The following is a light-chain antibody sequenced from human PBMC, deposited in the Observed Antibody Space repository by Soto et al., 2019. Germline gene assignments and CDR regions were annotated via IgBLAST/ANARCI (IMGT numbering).Light chain of an antibody. Sequence: QSALTQPASVSGSPGQSITNSCTGTSSDVGGYSYVSWYQQYPGKAPKLMIYDVTDRPSGVSYRFSGSKSGNTASLTISGLQAEDEADYYCSSYTSTNTVVFGVGTKLTVL. J-gene: IGLJ2*01. CDR1: SSDVGGYSY. CDR2: DVT. CDR3: SSYTSTNTVV. V-gene: IGLV2-14*03.